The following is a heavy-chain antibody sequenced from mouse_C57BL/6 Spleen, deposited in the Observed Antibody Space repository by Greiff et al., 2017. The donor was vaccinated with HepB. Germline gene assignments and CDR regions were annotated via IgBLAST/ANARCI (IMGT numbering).Heavy chain of an antibody. CDR1: GYSITSGYY. Sequence: EVQLVESGPGLVKPSQSLSLTCSVTGYSITSGYYWNWIRQFPGNKLEWMGYISYDGSNNYNPSLKNRISITRDTSKNQFFLKLNSVTTEDTATYYCARDLHYYGSSYFDYWGQGTTLTVSS. V-gene: IGHV3-6*01. CDR2: ISYDGSN. J-gene: IGHJ2*01. CDR3: ARDLHYYGSSYFDY. D-gene: IGHD1-1*01.